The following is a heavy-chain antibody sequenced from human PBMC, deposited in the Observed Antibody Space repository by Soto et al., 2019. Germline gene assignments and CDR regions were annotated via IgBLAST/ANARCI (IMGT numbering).Heavy chain of an antibody. V-gene: IGHV4-4*02. CDR1: GGSTSSSDW. D-gene: IGHD1-26*01. J-gene: IGHJ4*02. Sequence: QVHLQESGPGLVKPSETLSLTCAISGGSTSSSDWWTWVRQPPGEGLEWIGEIHRAGVTNYNSSLKSRLPTSLDHSRNQFSLSLTSVTAADAAVYFCAGRPEIHPRWGQGILVPVSS. CDR2: IHRAGVT. CDR3: AGRPEIHPR.